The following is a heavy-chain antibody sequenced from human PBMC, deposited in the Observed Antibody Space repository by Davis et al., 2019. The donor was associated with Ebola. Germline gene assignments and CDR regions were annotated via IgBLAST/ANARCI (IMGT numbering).Heavy chain of an antibody. Sequence: PGGSLRLSCAASGFTFSTYAMHWVRQAPGKGLEWVAVISYDGSNKYYADSVKGRFTISRDNSKNKLYLQMNSLRAEDTAVYYCASSGWYYYFDYWGQGTLVTVSS. D-gene: IGHD6-19*01. J-gene: IGHJ4*02. CDR2: ISYDGSNK. V-gene: IGHV3-30-3*01. CDR1: GFTFSTYA. CDR3: ASSGWYYYFDY.